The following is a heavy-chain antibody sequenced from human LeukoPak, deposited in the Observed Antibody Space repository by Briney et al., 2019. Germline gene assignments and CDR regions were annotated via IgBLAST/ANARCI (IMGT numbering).Heavy chain of an antibody. J-gene: IGHJ6*02. D-gene: IGHD6-13*01. Sequence: PSETLSLTCAVYGGPFSGYYWSWIRQPPGKGLEWIGEINHSGSTNYNPSLKSRVTISVDTSKNQFSLKLSSVTAADTAVYYCAREPSSSWPSYYYYGMDVWGQGTTVTVSS. CDR3: AREPSSSWPSYYYYGMDV. CDR2: INHSGST. CDR1: GGPFSGYY. V-gene: IGHV4-34*01.